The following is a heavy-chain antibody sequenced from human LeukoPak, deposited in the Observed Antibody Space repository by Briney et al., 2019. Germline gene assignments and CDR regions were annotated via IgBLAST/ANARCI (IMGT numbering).Heavy chain of an antibody. CDR2: INPNSGGT. V-gene: IGHV1-2*04. Sequence: ASVKVSCKASGYTFTGYYMHWVRQAPGQGLEWMGWINPNSGGTNYAQKFQGWVTMTRDTSISTAYMELSRLRSDDTAVYYCARDTYYDILTGYYTLNWFDPWGQGTLVTVSS. CDR1: GYTFTGYY. J-gene: IGHJ5*02. CDR3: ARDTYYDILTGYYTLNWFDP. D-gene: IGHD3-9*01.